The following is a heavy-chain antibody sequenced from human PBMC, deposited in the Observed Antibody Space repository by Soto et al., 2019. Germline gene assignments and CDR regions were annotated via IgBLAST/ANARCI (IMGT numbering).Heavy chain of an antibody. J-gene: IGHJ3*02. Sequence: QVQLQQWGAGLLKPSETLSLTCAVYGGSFSGYYWSWIRQPPGKGLEWIGEINHSGSTNYNPSLKSRVTISVDTAKNQFSLKLSSVTAAATAVYYCARIRRQCLVRGRGYAFDIWGQGTMVTVSS. CDR3: ARIRRQCLVRGRGYAFDI. CDR1: GGSFSGYY. CDR2: INHSGST. D-gene: IGHD6-19*01. V-gene: IGHV4-34*01.